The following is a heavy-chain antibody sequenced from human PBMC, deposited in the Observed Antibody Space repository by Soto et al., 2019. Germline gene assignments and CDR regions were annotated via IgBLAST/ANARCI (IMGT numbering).Heavy chain of an antibody. D-gene: IGHD3-10*01. CDR3: ASRFGELFGYDYYYYGMDV. J-gene: IGHJ6*02. CDR1: GGSISSYY. V-gene: IGHV4-59*01. CDR2: IYYSGST. Sequence: SETLSLTCTVSGGSISSYYWSWIRQPPGKGLEWIGYIYYSGSTNYNPSLKSRVTISVDTSKNQFSLKLSSVTAADTAVYYCASRFGELFGYDYYYYGMDVWGQGTTVTVSS.